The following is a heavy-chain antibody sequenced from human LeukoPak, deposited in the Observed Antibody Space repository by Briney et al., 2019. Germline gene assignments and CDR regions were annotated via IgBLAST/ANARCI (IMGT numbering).Heavy chain of an antibody. CDR3: ARDYSSTSCFDY. Sequence: PGGSLRLSCTASGFTFSAYAMMWVRQAPGKGPEWVSSISSSSSYIYYADSVKGRFTISRDNAKNSLYLQMNSLRAEDTAVYYCARDYSSTSCFDYWGQGTLVTVSS. V-gene: IGHV3-21*01. J-gene: IGHJ4*02. D-gene: IGHD2-2*01. CDR2: ISSSSSYI. CDR1: GFTFSAYA.